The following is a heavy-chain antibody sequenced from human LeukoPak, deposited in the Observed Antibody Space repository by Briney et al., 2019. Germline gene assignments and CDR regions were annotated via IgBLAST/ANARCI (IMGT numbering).Heavy chain of an antibody. CDR3: ASAGEYQSTHDY. CDR2: INTSGGST. J-gene: IGHJ4*02. CDR1: GYTFTSYY. D-gene: IGHD2-2*01. Sequence: ASVKVSCKASGYTFTSYYMHWVRQAPGQGLEWMGIINTSGGSTSYAQKFQGRVTMTRDTSTSTVYMELSSLRSEATAVYYCASAGEYQSTHDYWGQGTLVTVSS. V-gene: IGHV1-46*01.